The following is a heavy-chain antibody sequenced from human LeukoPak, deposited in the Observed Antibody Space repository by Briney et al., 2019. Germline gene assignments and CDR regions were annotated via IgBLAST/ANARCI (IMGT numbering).Heavy chain of an antibody. J-gene: IGHJ4*02. CDR3: ARNRGCSSEKGGFDY. V-gene: IGHV3-66*01. Sequence: GGSLRLSCAASGFTVSSNYMSWVRQAPGKGLEWVSVIYSGGSTYYADSVKGRFTISRDNSKNTLYLQMNSLRAEDTAVYYCARNRGCSSEKGGFDYWGQGTLVTVSS. D-gene: IGHD6-19*01. CDR1: GFTVSSNY. CDR2: IYSGGST.